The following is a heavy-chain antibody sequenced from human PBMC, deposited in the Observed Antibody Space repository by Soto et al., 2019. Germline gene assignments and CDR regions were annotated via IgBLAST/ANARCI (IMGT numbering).Heavy chain of an antibody. J-gene: IGHJ3*01. D-gene: IGHD1-20*01. CDR1: GCTFSSYV. CDR3: ASERNKSGIHTTTGY. V-gene: IGHV1-69*05. Sequence: ASVKVSCKASGCTFSSYVINWVRQAPGQGLEWMGGIIPIFGTTNYAQKFQGRVTITTDKSTSTAYMELSSLRSEDTAVYYCASERNKSGIHTTTGYWGPGTIVIVS. CDR2: IIPIFGTT.